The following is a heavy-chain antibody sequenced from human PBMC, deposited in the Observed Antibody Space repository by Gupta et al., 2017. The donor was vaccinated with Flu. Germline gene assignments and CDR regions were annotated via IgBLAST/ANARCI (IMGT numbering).Heavy chain of an antibody. D-gene: IGHD2-15*01. V-gene: IGHV3-15*01. CDR3: TTDLSGGYAFDI. Sequence: EVQLVESGGGLVKPGRSLRLSCAASGFSFDNAWMSWVRQAPGKGLEWVGRIKSETDGGTTDYAAPVKGRFTISRDDSKNTLSLQMNSLKTEDTAVYYCTTDLSGGYAFDIWGQGTMVTVSS. CDR2: IKSETDGGTT. CDR1: GFSFDNAW. J-gene: IGHJ3*02.